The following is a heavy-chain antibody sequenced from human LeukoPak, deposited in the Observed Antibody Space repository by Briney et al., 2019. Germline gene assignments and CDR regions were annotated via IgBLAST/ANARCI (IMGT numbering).Heavy chain of an antibody. D-gene: IGHD2-21*02. Sequence: ASVKVSCKASGFTFTGYDIHWVRQAPGQGLEWMGYINPHSGGTNSPQKFQGRVTMTTVTSISAAYMELSSLISDDTAMYYCVREGNELLSKNFDYWGQGTLVTVSS. V-gene: IGHV1-2*02. CDR2: INPHSGGT. CDR1: GFTFTGYD. J-gene: IGHJ4*02. CDR3: VREGNELLSKNFDY.